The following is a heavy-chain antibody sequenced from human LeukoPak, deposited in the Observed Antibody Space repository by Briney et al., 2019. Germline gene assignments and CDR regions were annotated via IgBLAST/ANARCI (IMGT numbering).Heavy chain of an antibody. J-gene: IGHJ3*01. CDR1: GYTFTSYG. D-gene: IGHD4-17*01. CDR2: ISAYNENT. Sequence: ASVKVSCKASGYTFTSYGISWVRQAPGQGLEWMGWISAYNENTNYVQKVQGRVTMATDTSTSTAYMELRSLRSDDTAVYYCARATGWSTVPTYDAFDVWGQGTMVTVSS. CDR3: ARATGWSTVPTYDAFDV. V-gene: IGHV1-18*01.